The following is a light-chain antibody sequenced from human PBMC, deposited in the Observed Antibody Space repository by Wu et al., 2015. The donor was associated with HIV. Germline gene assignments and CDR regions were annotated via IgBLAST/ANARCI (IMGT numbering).Light chain of an antibody. CDR2: AAS. V-gene: IGKV1-27*01. CDR3: QQYNNWVIT. CDR1: QGISNF. J-gene: IGKJ5*01. Sequence: DIQMTQSPSSLSASVGDRVTITCRASQGISNFLAWYQQKPGKPPKVLIYAASTLQSGVPSRFSGSGSGTEFTLTISSLQSEDIAIYYCQQYNNWVITFGQGTRLEIK.